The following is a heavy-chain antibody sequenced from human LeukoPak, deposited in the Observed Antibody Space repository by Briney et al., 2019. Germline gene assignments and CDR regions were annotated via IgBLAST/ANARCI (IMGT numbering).Heavy chain of an antibody. CDR1: GFTFSSYW. D-gene: IGHD1-26*01. V-gene: IGHV3-7*01. J-gene: IGHJ5*02. Sequence: GGSLRLSCAASGFTFSSYWMSWVRQAPGKGLEWVANIKQDGSEKYYVDSVKGRFTISRDNAKNSLYLQMTSVRAEDTAVYYWARDGELGELDPWGQGTLVTVSS. CDR2: IKQDGSEK. CDR3: ARDGELGELDP.